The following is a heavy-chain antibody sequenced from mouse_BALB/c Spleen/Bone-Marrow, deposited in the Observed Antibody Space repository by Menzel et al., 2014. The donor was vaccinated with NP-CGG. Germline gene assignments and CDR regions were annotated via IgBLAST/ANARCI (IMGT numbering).Heavy chain of an antibody. J-gene: IGHJ2*01. CDR3: ARGGGHYFDY. CDR1: GYTFTSYI. Sequence: VHVKQSGPELVKPGASVKMSCKASGYTFTSYILHWVKQKPEQGLEWIGYINPYNDGTKYNEKFKGKATLTSDKFSSATYMELSSLTSEDSAVYYCARGGGHYFDYWGQGTTLTVSS. V-gene: IGHV1-14*01. CDR2: INPYNDGT.